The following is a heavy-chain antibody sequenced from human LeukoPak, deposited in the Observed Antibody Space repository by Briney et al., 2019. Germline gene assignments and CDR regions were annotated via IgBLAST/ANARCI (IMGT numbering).Heavy chain of an antibody. V-gene: IGHV3-21*01. Sequence: GGSLRLSCAASGFTFSSYSMNWVRQAPGKGLEWVSSISSSSSYIYYADSVKGRFTISRDNAKNSLYLQMNSLRAEDPAVYYRARDRIAVVLFDYWGQGTLVTVSS. CDR1: GFTFSSYS. D-gene: IGHD6-19*01. J-gene: IGHJ4*02. CDR3: ARDRIAVVLFDY. CDR2: ISSSSSYI.